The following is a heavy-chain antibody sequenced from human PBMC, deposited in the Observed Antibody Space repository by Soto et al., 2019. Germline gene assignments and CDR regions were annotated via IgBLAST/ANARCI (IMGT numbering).Heavy chain of an antibody. D-gene: IGHD1-1*01. CDR3: ARVSGTGTRPYFDY. CDR2: IIPIFGTA. CDR1: GVTFSSYA. J-gene: IGHJ4*02. Sequence: LVKVSCKASGVTFSSYAISWVRQAPLQVLEWMVGIIPIFGTANYAQKFQGRVTITADESTSTAYMELSSLRSEDTAVFYCARVSGTGTRPYFDYWGQGTLVTVSS. V-gene: IGHV1-69*13.